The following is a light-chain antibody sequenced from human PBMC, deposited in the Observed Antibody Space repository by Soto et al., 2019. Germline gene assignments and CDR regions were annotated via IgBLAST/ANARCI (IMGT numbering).Light chain of an antibody. J-gene: IGLJ2*01. V-gene: IGLV1-44*01. CDR3: AAWDGSLDVVL. CDR2: STN. Sequence: QSVLTQPPSASGTPGQRVTISCSGSSSNIGTNTVNWYQQFPGAAPQLLLYSTNQPPSGVPGRFSGSKSGTSASLAISGLHAEDEADYYCAAWDGSLDVVLFGGGTKLTVL. CDR1: SSNIGTNT.